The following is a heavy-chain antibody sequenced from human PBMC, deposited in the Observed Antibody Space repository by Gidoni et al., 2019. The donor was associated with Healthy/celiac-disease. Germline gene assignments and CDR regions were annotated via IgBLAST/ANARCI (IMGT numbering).Heavy chain of an antibody. CDR3: ARVDGSTYGSGSLGDY. D-gene: IGHD3-10*01. CDR2: INPNSGGT. CDR1: GYTFTGYY. J-gene: IGHJ4*02. V-gene: IGHV1-2*02. Sequence: QVQLVQSGAEVKKPGASVKVSCKASGYTFTGYYMHWVRQAPGQGLEWMGWINPNSGGTNYAQKFQGRVTMTRDTSISTAYMELSRLRSDDTAVYYCARVDGSTYGSGSLGDYWGQGTLVTVSS.